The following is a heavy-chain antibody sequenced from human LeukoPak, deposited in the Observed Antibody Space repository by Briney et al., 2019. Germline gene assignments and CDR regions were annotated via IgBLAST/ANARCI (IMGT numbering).Heavy chain of an antibody. Sequence: ESGPTLVKPTQTLTLTCTFSGFSLHTNGVSVGWIRQPPGKALKWLALIYWDDDKHYSPSLKGRLTITKDTSKNQVVLTMTNMNPVDTATYYCAHSDGSILSEAFDIWGQGTMVTVSS. J-gene: IGHJ3*02. CDR2: IYWDDDK. CDR3: AHSDGSILSEAFDI. V-gene: IGHV2-5*02. CDR1: GFSLHTNGVS. D-gene: IGHD3-3*02.